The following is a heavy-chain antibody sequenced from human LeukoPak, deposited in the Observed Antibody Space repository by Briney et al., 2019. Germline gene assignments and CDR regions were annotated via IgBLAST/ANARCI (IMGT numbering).Heavy chain of an antibody. D-gene: IGHD5-18*01. V-gene: IGHV3-74*01. J-gene: IGHJ4*02. CDR1: GFKFSSYW. CDR2: IDTNGDNA. Sequence: PGGSLRLFCAVSGFKFSSYWMNWVRQVPGKGLMWVAHIDTNGDNANYADSVKGRFTISRDNAKSTLSLQMNSLRAEDTAVYYCAKGGYSYGYYFDYWGQGTLVTVSS. CDR3: AKGGYSYGYYFDY.